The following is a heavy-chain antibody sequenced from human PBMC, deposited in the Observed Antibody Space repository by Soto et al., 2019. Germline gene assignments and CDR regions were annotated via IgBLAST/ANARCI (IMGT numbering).Heavy chain of an antibody. J-gene: IGHJ4*02. V-gene: IGHV3-23*01. CDR1: GFTFSSYA. Sequence: GGSLRLSCAASGFTFSSYAISWVRQAPGKGLEWVSAISGSGGSTYYADSVKGRFTISRDNSKNTLYLQMNSLRAEDTAVYYCAKDRNYYGSGSYYKVPIDYWGQGTLVTVSS. D-gene: IGHD3-10*01. CDR2: ISGSGGST. CDR3: AKDRNYYGSGSYYKVPIDY.